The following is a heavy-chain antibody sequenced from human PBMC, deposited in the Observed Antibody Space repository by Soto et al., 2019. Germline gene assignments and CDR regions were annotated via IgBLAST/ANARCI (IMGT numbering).Heavy chain of an antibody. CDR3: ARGIAVAGPYGMDV. J-gene: IGHJ6*02. CDR1: GDXVSSNSDS. D-gene: IGHD6-19*01. CDR2: TYYRSKWYN. Sequence: QXLSLTWAISGDXVSSNSDSWNWIRKSPSRGLEWLGRTYYRSKWYNDYAVSVKSRITINPDTSNNHFSLQLNYVTPEDTAVYYCARGIAVAGPYGMDVWGQGTTVTVSS. V-gene: IGHV6-1*01.